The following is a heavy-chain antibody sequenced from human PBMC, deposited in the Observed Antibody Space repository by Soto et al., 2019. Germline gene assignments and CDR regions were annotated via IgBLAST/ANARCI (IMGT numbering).Heavy chain of an antibody. Sequence: ASVKVSCKASGYIFTNYYMHWVLQAPGQGLEWMGIINPSDGDTSYPQKFQGRVTMTRDTSTSTVYMDLSSLRSDDTAVYYCARDLSNGGSYFTAWGNWFDPWGQGTLVTVSS. CDR2: INPSDGDT. D-gene: IGHD1-26*01. J-gene: IGHJ5*02. V-gene: IGHV1-46*01. CDR1: GYIFTNYY. CDR3: ARDLSNGGSYFTAWGNWFDP.